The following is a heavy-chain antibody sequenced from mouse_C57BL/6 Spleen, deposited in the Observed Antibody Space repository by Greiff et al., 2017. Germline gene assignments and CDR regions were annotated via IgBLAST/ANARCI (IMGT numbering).Heavy chain of an antibody. J-gene: IGHJ3*01. D-gene: IGHD2-1*01. CDR3: ARLGGVYYMFAY. CDR1: GYTFTSYW. CDR2: INPSNGGT. Sequence: QVQLQQPGTELVMPGASVKLSCKASGYTFTSYWMHWVKQRPGQGLEWIGNINPSNGGTNYNEKFKSKAPLTVDKSSSTAYMQLSSLTSEDSAVYYRARLGGVYYMFAYWGQGTLVTVSA. V-gene: IGHV1-53*01.